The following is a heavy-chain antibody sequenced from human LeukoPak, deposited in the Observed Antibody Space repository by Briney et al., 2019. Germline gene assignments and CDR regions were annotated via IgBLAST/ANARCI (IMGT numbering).Heavy chain of an antibody. CDR3: ARVDLYCSRTSCYREINWFDP. Sequence: GGSLRLSCAASGFTFSSYWMHWVRQAPGKGLVWVSRINSDGSSTSYADSVKGRFTISRDNAKNTLYLQMNSLRAEDTAVYYCARVDLYCSRTSCYREINWFDPWGQGTLVTVSS. CDR1: GFTFSSYW. J-gene: IGHJ5*02. CDR2: INSDGSST. V-gene: IGHV3-74*01. D-gene: IGHD2-2*01.